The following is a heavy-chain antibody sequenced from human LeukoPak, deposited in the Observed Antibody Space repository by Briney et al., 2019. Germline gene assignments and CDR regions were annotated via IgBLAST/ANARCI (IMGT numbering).Heavy chain of an antibody. V-gene: IGHV4-34*01. J-gene: IGHJ4*02. Sequence: PSETLSLTCTVSGGSISTYYWNWIRQPPGKGLEWIGEINHSGSTNYNPSLKSRVTISVDTSKNQFSLKLSSVTAADTAVYYCARHSRRGYCSSTSCYDRLDYWGQGTLVTVSS. CDR3: ARHSRRGYCSSTSCYDRLDY. CDR1: GGSISTYY. D-gene: IGHD2-2*01. CDR2: INHSGST.